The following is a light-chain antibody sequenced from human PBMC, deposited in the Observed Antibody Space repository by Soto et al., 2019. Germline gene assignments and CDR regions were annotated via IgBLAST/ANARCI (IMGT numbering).Light chain of an antibody. Sequence: DIVMTQSPDSLAVSLGERATINCKSSQSVLTSSNNKNHLVWYQQKPGQPPKLLIYWASTRESGVPDRFSGSGSGTDFTLTISSLQAEDVAVYYCQQHYSDPLTFGGGTKVDIK. V-gene: IGKV4-1*01. J-gene: IGKJ4*01. CDR3: QQHYSDPLT. CDR2: WAS. CDR1: QSVLTSSNNKNH.